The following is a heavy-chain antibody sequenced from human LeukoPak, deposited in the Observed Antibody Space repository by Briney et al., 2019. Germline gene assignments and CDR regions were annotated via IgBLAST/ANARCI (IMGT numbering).Heavy chain of an antibody. CDR3: ARLVGGYDSPFSGYYYGMDV. D-gene: IGHD5-12*01. Sequence: GASVKVSCKASGGTFSSYAISWVRQAPGQGLEWMGRIIPILGIANYAQKLQGRVTMTTDTSTSTAYMELRSLRSDDTAVYYCARLVGGYDSPFSGYYYGMDVWGQGTTVTVSS. V-gene: IGHV1-69*04. CDR2: IIPILGIA. J-gene: IGHJ6*02. CDR1: GGTFSSYA.